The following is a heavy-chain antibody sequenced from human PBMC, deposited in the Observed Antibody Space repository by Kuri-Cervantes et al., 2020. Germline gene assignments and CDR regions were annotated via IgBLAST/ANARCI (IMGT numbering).Heavy chain of an antibody. V-gene: IGHV3-33*08. CDR1: GFTFSSYS. CDR3: ARDGEVWFGEYYFDY. D-gene: IGHD3-10*01. CDR2: IWYDGSNK. J-gene: IGHJ4*02. Sequence: GGSLRLSCAASGFTFSSYSMNWVRQAPGKGLEWVAVIWYDGSNKYYADSVKGRFTISRDNAKNTLYLQMNSLRAEDTAVYYCARDGEVWFGEYYFDYWGQGTLVTVSS.